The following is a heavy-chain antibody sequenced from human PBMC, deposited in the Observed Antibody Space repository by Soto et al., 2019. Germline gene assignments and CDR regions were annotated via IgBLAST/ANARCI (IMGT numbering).Heavy chain of an antibody. Sequence: GGSLRLSCAASGFTFSSYGMHWVRQAPGKGLEWVAVIWYDGSNKYYADSVKGRFTISRDNSKNTLYLQMNSLRAEDTAVYYCARDQNCISTSCCESDPWGRGTLAPVP. J-gene: IGHJ5*02. CDR3: ARDQNCISTSCCESDP. V-gene: IGHV3-33*01. CDR1: GFTFSSYG. D-gene: IGHD2-2*01. CDR2: IWYDGSNK.